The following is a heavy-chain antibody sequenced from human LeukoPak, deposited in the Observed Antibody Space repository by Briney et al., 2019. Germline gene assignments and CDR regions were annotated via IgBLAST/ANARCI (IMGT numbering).Heavy chain of an antibody. V-gene: IGHV3-23*01. CDR3: AKTSLYDFWSGQFDY. D-gene: IGHD3-3*01. J-gene: IGHJ4*02. Sequence: PGGSLRPSCAASGFTFSSYAMSWVRQAPGKGLEWVSAISGSGGSTYYADSVKGRFTISRDNSKNTLYLQMNSLRAEDTAVYYCAKTSLYDFWSGQFDYWGQGTLVTVSS. CDR2: ISGSGGST. CDR1: GFTFSSYA.